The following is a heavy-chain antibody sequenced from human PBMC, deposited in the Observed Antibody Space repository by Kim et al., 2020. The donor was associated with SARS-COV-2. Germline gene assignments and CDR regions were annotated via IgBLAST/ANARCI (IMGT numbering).Heavy chain of an antibody. CDR2: IYYSGST. V-gene: IGHV4-39*01. CDR3: ARQEVPAAIDPWSDRHSYYYYGMDV. CDR1: GGSISSSSYY. J-gene: IGHJ6*02. Sequence: SETLSLTCTVSGGSISSSSYYWGWIRQPPGKGLEWIGSIYYSGSTYYNPSLKSRVTISVDTSKNQFSLKLSSVTAADTAVYYCARQEVPAAIDPWSDRHSYYYYGMDVWGQGTTVTVSS. D-gene: IGHD2-2*01.